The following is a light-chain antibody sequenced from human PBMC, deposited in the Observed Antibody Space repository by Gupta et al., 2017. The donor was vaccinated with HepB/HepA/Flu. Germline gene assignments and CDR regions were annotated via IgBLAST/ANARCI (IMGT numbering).Light chain of an antibody. J-gene: IGKJ4*01. CDR1: QSVRNN. CDR3: QQHKDCAPLT. V-gene: IGKV3-15*01. Sequence: ELVMTQSPATVSVSPGETATLPCRASQSVRNNLVWYQQKPRQAPRLLIYGASTSDTGIPARFSGSWFGIYLTLAVSSRQSEDFAVHYCQQHKDCAPLTFGRGTKVDIK. CDR2: GAS.